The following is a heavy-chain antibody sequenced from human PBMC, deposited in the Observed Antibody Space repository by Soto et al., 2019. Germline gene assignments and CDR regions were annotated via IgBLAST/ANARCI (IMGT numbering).Heavy chain of an antibody. CDR2: ISGSGGST. D-gene: IGHD2-2*01. J-gene: IGHJ6*03. CDR1: GFTFSSYA. Sequence: GGSLRLSCAASGFTFSSYAMSWVRQAPGKGLEWVSAISGSGGSTYYADSVKGRFTISRDNSKNTLYLQMNSLRAEDTAVYYCAKSSPGIVVVPAARVAAYYMDVWGKGTTVTVSS. CDR3: AKSSPGIVVVPAARVAAYYMDV. V-gene: IGHV3-23*01.